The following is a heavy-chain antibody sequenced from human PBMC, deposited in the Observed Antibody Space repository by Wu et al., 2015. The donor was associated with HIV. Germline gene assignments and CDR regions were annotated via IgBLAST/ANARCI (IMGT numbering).Heavy chain of an antibody. CDR2: INPSNGDT. J-gene: IGHJ2*01. CDR1: GYTFIDYF. Sequence: QAQLVQSGAEVKKPGASVIVSCKASGYTFIDYFIHWVRQAPGQGLEWMGWINPSNGDTRYARQFQGRVTMTRDTSNTTTYMELSGLTSDDTAIYYCTKYVGYCYFDLWAVAPWSLSPQ. CDR3: TKYVGYCYFDL. D-gene: IGHD3-16*01. V-gene: IGHV1-2*02.